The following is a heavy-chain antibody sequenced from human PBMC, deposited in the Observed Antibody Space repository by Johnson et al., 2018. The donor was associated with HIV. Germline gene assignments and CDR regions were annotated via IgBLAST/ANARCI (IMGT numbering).Heavy chain of an antibody. CDR3: ARVLIVVVVAAEIDAFDI. V-gene: IGHV3-30*02. Sequence: QVQLLESGGGVVQPGGSLRLSCAASGFTFSSYGMHWVRQAPGKGLEWVAFIRYDGSNKYYADSVKGRFTISRDNAKNSLYLQMNSLRAEDTALYYCARVLIVVVVAAEIDAFDIWGQGTMVTVSS. CDR2: IRYDGSNK. CDR1: GFTFSSYG. J-gene: IGHJ3*02. D-gene: IGHD2-15*01.